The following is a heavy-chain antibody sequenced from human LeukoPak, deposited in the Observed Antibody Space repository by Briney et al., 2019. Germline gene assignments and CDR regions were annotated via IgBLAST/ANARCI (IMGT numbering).Heavy chain of an antibody. J-gene: IGHJ4*02. CDR1: GYTFTSNY. CDR3: ARDQEGFDY. CDR2: IYPRDGST. V-gene: IGHV1-46*01. Sequence: ASVKVSFKASGYTFTSNYIHWVRQAPGQGLEWMGMIYPRDGSTSYAQKFQGRVTVTRDTSTSTVLMELSGPRSEDTAVYYCARDQEGFDYWGQGTLVTVSS.